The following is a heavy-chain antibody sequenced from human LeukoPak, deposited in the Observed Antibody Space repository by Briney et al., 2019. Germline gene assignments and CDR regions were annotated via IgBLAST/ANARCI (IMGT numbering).Heavy chain of an antibody. J-gene: IGHJ3*02. Sequence: GGSLRLSCAATGFTFSSNWMSWVRQAPGKGLEWVANIKQDGSEKYYVDSVKGRFTISRDNAKNSLYLQMNSLRAEDTAVYYCARDEVLTGLIWGQGTMVTVSS. CDR1: GFTFSSNW. CDR2: IKQDGSEK. V-gene: IGHV3-7*04. CDR3: ARDEVLTGLI. D-gene: IGHD3-9*01.